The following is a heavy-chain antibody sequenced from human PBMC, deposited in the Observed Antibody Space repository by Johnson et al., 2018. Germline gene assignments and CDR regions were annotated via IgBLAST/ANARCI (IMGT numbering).Heavy chain of an antibody. V-gene: IGHV3-21*01. CDR2: ISGGGTYI. J-gene: IGHJ3*02. CDR1: GFTFSIYT. Sequence: VQLVQSGGGLVKPGGSLRVSCAASGFTFSIYTMNWVRQAPGKGLEWVSSISGGGTYIYYADSVRGRFTISRDNSLYLQMNSLRAEDTAVYYCARGSSSWEKDAFDIWGQGTMVTVSS. D-gene: IGHD6-13*01. CDR3: ARGSSSWEKDAFDI.